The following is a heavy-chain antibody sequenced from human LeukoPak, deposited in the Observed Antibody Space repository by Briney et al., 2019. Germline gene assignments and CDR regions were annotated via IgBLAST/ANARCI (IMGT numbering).Heavy chain of an antibody. J-gene: IGHJ4*02. V-gene: IGHV3-23*01. D-gene: IGHD3-22*01. CDR2: ISGSGDRT. Sequence: GGSLRLSCAASRFTFRTYAMSWVRQAPGKGLEWVSGISGSGDRTYYAESVKGRFSISRDNSKNTVYLQMNSLRVEDTAVYYCARESITMIVVGSFDYWGQGTLVTVSS. CDR1: RFTFRTYA. CDR3: ARESITMIVVGSFDY.